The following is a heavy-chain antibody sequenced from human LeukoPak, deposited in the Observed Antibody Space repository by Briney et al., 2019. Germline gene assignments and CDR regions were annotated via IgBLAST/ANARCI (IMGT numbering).Heavy chain of an antibody. CDR3: ATTVGSYFDY. Sequence: SETLSLTCTVSGGSVSSGGYYWSWIRQHPGKGLEWIGYIYYSGSTYYNPSLKSRVTMSVDTSQNQFSLKLSSVTAADTAVYYCATTVGSYFDYWSQGTLVTVSS. V-gene: IGHV4-31*03. J-gene: IGHJ4*02. CDR1: GGSVSSGGYY. CDR2: IYYSGST. D-gene: IGHD3-16*01.